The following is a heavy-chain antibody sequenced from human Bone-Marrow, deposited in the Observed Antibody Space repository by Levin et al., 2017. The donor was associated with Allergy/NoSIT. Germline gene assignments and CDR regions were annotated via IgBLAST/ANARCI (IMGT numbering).Heavy chain of an antibody. CDR3: ARVYCSSTSCYLYFDL. CDR1: GYTFTSYG. CDR2: ISAYNGNT. V-gene: IGHV1-18*01. Sequence: GESLKISCKASGYTFTSYGISWVRQAPGQGLEWMGWISAYNGNTNYAQKLQGRVTMTTDTSTSTAYMELRSLRSDDTAVYYCARVYCSSTSCYLYFDLWGRGTLVTVSS. D-gene: IGHD2-2*01. J-gene: IGHJ2*01.